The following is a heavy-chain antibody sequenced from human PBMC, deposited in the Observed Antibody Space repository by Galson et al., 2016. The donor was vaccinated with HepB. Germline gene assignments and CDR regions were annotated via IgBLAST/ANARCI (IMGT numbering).Heavy chain of an antibody. CDR2: ITESGSAT. Sequence: SLRLSCAASGFPFSTYAISWVRQAPGKGLEWVSSITESGSATSYAHSVRGRFTISRDNSKNMLYLQTNSLRAEDTAVYYCAKDDPTVTPHYFCPPDVWGQGTTVTVSS. D-gene: IGHD4-17*01. CDR3: AKDDPTVTPHYFCPPDV. V-gene: IGHV3-23*01. J-gene: IGHJ6*02. CDR1: GFPFSTYA.